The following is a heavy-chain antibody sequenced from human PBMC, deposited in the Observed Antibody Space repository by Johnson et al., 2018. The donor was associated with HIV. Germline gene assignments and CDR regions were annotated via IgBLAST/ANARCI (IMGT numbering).Heavy chain of an antibody. Sequence: QVQLVESGGGVVQPGRSLSLSCAASGFTFSSYAMNWVRQAPGKGLEWVAVISYDGSNKYYGDSVKGRFTISRDNSKNTLYLQMNSLRAGDTAVYYCARAGRWSGDTFDIWGQGTMVTVSS. CDR3: ARAGRWSGDTFDI. J-gene: IGHJ3*02. D-gene: IGHD3-10*01. V-gene: IGHV3-30*04. CDR2: ISYDGSNK. CDR1: GFTFSSYA.